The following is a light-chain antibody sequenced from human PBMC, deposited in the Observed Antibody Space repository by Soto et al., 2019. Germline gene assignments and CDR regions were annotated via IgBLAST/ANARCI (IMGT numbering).Light chain of an antibody. CDR1: QRISSW. CDR2: KAS. V-gene: IGKV1-5*03. Sequence: DIQMTQSPSTLSASVGDRVTITCRASQRISSWLAWYQQKPGKAPKVLIYKASSLENEVPPRFSGSGSGTEFTLTISSLQPDDFATYYCQHYNSYLWTFGEGTKVEIK. CDR3: QHYNSYLWT. J-gene: IGKJ1*01.